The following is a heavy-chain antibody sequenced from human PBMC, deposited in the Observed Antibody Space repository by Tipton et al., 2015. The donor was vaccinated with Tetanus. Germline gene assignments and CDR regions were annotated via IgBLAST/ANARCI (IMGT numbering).Heavy chain of an antibody. CDR2: INPNGGST. V-gene: IGHV1-46*01. CDR3: ARVVRAVAGHNWFDP. Sequence: QVQLVQSGPEVKKPGASVKVSCKASGYTFTSYYMHWVRQAPGQGLEWMGIINPNGGSTSYAQKLQGRVTMTKDTTTITVYMELNTLRSEDAAVYYCARVVRAVAGHNWFDPCDQGSLVTFSS. D-gene: IGHD6-19*01. CDR1: GYTFTSYY. J-gene: IGHJ5*02.